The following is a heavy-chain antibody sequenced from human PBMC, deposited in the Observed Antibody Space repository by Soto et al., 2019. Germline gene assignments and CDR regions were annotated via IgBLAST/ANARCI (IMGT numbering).Heavy chain of an antibody. CDR2: ISYDGSNK. CDR1: GFTFSSYG. V-gene: IGHV3-30*18. Sequence: QVQLVESGGGVVQPGRSLRLSCAASGFTFSSYGMHWVRQAPGKGLEWVAVISYDGSNKYYADSVKGRFTISRDNSKNTLYLQMNSLRAEDTAVYHCAKDRGWGDYYYGMDVWGQGTTVTVSS. D-gene: IGHD3-10*01. CDR3: AKDRGWGDYYYGMDV. J-gene: IGHJ6*02.